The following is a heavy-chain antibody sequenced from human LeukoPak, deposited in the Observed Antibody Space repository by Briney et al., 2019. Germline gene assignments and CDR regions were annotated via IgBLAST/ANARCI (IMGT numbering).Heavy chain of an antibody. Sequence: ASVKVSCKASGYTFTGYYMHWVRQAPGQGLEWMGWINSNNGGTNYAQNFQGRVTMTRDTSISTAYMELRWLRSDDTAVYYCARGGVAEYVRHWGQGTLVTASS. CDR2: INSNNGGT. CDR1: GYTFTGYY. J-gene: IGHJ1*01. V-gene: IGHV1-2*02. CDR3: ARGGVAEYVRH.